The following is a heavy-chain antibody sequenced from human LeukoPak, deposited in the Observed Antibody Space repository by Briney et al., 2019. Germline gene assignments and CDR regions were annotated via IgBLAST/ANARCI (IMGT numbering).Heavy chain of an antibody. V-gene: IGHV4-61*02. CDR1: GGSISSGSYY. CDR3: ARDSGYSYGYYYYYGMDV. CDR2: IYTSGST. D-gene: IGHD5-18*01. Sequence: SETLSLTCTVSGGSISSGSYYWNWIRQPAGKGLEWIGRIYTSGSTNYNPSLKSRVTISVDTSKNQFSLKLSSVTAADTAVYYCARDSGYSYGYYYYYGMDVWGQGTTVTVSS. J-gene: IGHJ6*02.